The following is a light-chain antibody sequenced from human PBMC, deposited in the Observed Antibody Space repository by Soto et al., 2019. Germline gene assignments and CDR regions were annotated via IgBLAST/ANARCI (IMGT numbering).Light chain of an antibody. V-gene: IGLV2-23*01. CDR1: SSYIL. CDR3: CSYVDTDTWV. Sequence: QSALTQPASVSGSPGQSITISYTGTSSYILVSWYQHHPGKLPKLIIYEGTKRASGVSNRFSGSGSGNTASLTISGLQAEDEADYYCCSYVDTDTWVFGGGTKLTVL. CDR2: EGT. J-gene: IGLJ3*02.